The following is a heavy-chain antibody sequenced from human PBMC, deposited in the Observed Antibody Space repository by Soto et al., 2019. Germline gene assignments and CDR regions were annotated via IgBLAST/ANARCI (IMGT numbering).Heavy chain of an antibody. V-gene: IGHV4-39*01. D-gene: IGHD6-6*01. CDR1: GGSISSSSYY. CDR3: ARHPRSRSSRGFDP. CDR2: IYYIGST. J-gene: IGHJ5*02. Sequence: QLQLQESGPGLVRPSETLSLTCTVSGGSISSSSYYWGWIRQPPGKGLEWIGSIYYIGSTYYNPSLKRRVTISVDTSKNQFSLKLSSVTAADTAVYYCARHPRSRSSRGFDPWGQGTLVTVSS.